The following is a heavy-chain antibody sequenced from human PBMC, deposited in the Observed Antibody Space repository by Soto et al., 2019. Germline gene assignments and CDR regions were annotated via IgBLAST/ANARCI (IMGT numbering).Heavy chain of an antibody. J-gene: IGHJ3*02. CDR2: IIPMLGIR. CDR3: TIGSWSGEVFEI. V-gene: IGHV1-69*02. Sequence: QVQLVQSGAEVKKPGSSVKVSCKDSGGTFSTYSMFWVRQAPGQGLEWMGRIIPMLGIRNYAQRFQDSVTITADKSTATAHMELSSLRSEDTALYYCTIGSWSGEVFEIWGQGTMVTVSS. D-gene: IGHD2-21*01. CDR1: GGTFSTYS.